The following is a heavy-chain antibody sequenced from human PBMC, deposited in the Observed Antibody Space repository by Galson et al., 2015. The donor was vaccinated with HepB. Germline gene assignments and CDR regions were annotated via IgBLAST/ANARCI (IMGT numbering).Heavy chain of an antibody. J-gene: IGHJ3*02. CDR3: ARYSPSPKDAFDI. CDR1: GYIFTDYF. Sequence: SVKVSCKASGYIFTDYFMHWVRQAPGQGLEWMGWINPNSGVTNYAQKFQGWLTMTRDRSISTAYMELNRLRSDDTAVYYCARYSPSPKDAFDIWGQGTMVTVSS. V-gene: IGHV1-2*04. D-gene: IGHD2/OR15-2a*01. CDR2: INPNSGVT.